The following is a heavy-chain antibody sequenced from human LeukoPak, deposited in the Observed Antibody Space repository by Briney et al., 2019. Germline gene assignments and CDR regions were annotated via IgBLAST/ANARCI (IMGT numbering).Heavy chain of an antibody. J-gene: IGHJ4*02. V-gene: IGHV3-20*04. D-gene: IGHD2-2*01. CDR3: ARDHCSSTTCYFED. CDR2: ISWNGANT. CDR1: GFTFDDFG. Sequence: PGGSLRLSCVAAGFTFDDFGLSWVRHAPGGGMEWVARISWNGANTGYADSVKGRFTFSRDNAENSLFLQMNSLTADDTALYYCARDHCSSTTCYFEDWGQGTLVTVFS.